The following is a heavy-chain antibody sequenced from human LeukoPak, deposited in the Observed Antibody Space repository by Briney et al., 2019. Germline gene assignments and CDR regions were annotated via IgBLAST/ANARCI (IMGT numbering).Heavy chain of an antibody. V-gene: IGHV3-11*01. D-gene: IGHD6-13*01. CDR3: ARLSIAAAGPRYWYFDL. J-gene: IGHJ2*01. CDR1: GFTFSDYY. Sequence: GGSLRLSCAASGFTFSDYYMSWIRQAPGKGLERVSYISSSGSTIYYADSVKGRFTISRDNAKNSLYLQMNSLRAEDTAVYYCARLSIAAAGPRYWYFDLWGRGTLVTVSS. CDR2: ISSSGSTI.